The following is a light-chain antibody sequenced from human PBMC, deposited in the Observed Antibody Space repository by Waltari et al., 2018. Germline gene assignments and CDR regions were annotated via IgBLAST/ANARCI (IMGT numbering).Light chain of an antibody. CDR3: QQPPLT. CDR2: DAS. J-gene: IGKJ4*01. Sequence: EIVLTQSPGTLSLSPGARATLSCRASQSISSHLAWYQQKPGQAPRLLICDASKRATGIPARFSGSGSGTDFTLTISSLEPEDFAVYYCQQPPLTFGGGTKVEI. CDR1: QSISSH. V-gene: IGKV3-11*01.